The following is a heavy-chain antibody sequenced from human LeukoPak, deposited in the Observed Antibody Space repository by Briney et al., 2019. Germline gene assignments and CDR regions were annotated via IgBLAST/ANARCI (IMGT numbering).Heavy chain of an antibody. V-gene: IGHV1-2*04. D-gene: IGHD2/OR15-2a*01. CDR1: GYTFTGYY. CDR2: ITPRNGGT. CDR3: ARGIEGGSGYYSKLPGGY. J-gene: IGHJ4*02. Sequence: ASVKVSCKASGYTFTGYYMHWVRQAPGQGLEWMGWITPRNGGTNYAQKFQGWVTMTRDTSISTAYLELSRLRSDDTAVYYCARGIEGGSGYYSKLPGGYWGQGTLVTVSP.